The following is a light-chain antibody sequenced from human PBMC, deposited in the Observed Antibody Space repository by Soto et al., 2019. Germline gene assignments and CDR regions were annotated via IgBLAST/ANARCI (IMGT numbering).Light chain of an antibody. CDR2: AAS. J-gene: IGKJ3*01. CDR1: QSVSSNY. Sequence: EIVLTQSPGTLSLSPGERATLSCRASQSVSSNYLAWYQHKPGQGPRLLIYAASSKATGIPDRFSGSGSGTYFTLTISRLEPEDFASYYCQKYGSAFTFGPRTKVEIK. V-gene: IGKV3-20*01. CDR3: QKYGSAFT.